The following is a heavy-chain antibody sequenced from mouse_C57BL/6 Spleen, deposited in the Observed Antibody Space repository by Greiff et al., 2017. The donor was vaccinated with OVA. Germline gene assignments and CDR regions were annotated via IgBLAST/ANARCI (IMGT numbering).Heavy chain of an antibody. CDR3: ARWGSSSGWYFDV. D-gene: IGHD1-1*01. J-gene: IGHJ1*03. CDR1: GYTFTSYW. CDR2: INPSNGGT. Sequence: QVHVKQPGTELVKPGASVKLSCKASGYTFTSYWMHWVKQRPGQGLEWIGNINPSNGGTNYNEKFKSKATLTVDKSSSTAYMQLSSLTSEDSAVYYCARWGSSSGWYFDVWAQGPRSPSPQ. V-gene: IGHV1-53*01.